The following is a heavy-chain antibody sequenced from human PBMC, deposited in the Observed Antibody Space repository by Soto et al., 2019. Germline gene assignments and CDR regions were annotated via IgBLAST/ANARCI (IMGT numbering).Heavy chain of an antibody. V-gene: IGHV3-48*01. D-gene: IGHD2-2*01. CDR2: ISSSSSTI. Sequence: GGSLRLSCAASGFTFSSYSMNWVRQAPGKGLEWVSYISSSSSTICYADSVKGRFTISRDNAKNSLYLQMNSLRAEDTAVYYCARDRSDCSSTSCFYAFDIWGQGTMVTVSS. J-gene: IGHJ3*02. CDR1: GFTFSSYS. CDR3: ARDRSDCSSTSCFYAFDI.